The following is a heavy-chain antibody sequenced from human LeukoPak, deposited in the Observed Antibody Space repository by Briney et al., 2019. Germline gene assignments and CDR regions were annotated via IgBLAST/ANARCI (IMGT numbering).Heavy chain of an antibody. Sequence: GGSLRLSCAASGFTFSSYSMNWVRQAPGKGLEWVSSISSSSSYIYYADSVKGRFTISRDNAKNSLYLQMNSLRAEDTAVYYCARDPGVIAAADTFFDYWGQGTLVTVSS. CDR2: ISSSSSYI. D-gene: IGHD6-13*01. CDR3: ARDPGVIAAADTFFDY. V-gene: IGHV3-21*04. J-gene: IGHJ4*02. CDR1: GFTFSSYS.